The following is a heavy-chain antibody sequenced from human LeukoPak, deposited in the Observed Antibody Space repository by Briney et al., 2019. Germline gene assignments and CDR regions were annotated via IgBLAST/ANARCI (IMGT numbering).Heavy chain of an antibody. J-gene: IGHJ4*02. CDR1: GFTLSSYG. D-gene: IGHD2-21*01. V-gene: IGHV3-33*01. Sequence: GGSLRLSCAASGFTLSSYGMHWVRQAPGKGLEWVAVIWYDGSNKYYADSVKGRFTISRDNSKNTLYLQMNSLRAEDTAVYYCARSHVVINPFDYWGQGTLVTVSS. CDR2: IWYDGSNK. CDR3: ARSHVVINPFDY.